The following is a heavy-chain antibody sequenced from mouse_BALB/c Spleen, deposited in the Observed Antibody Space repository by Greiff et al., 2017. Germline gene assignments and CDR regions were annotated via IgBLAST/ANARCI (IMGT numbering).Heavy chain of an antibody. J-gene: IGHJ1*01. V-gene: IGHV5-9-3*01. CDR2: ISSGGSYT. CDR1: GFTFSSYA. Sequence: EVKLMESGGGLVKPGGSLKLSCAASGFTFSSYAMSWVRQTPEKRLEWVATISSGGSYTYYPDIVKGRFTISRDNAKNTLYLQMSSLRSEDTAMYYCARHENEGDFVWGAGTTVTVSS. CDR3: ARHENEGDFV.